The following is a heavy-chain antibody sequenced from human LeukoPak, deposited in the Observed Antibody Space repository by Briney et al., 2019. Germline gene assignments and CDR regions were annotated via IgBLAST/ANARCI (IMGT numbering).Heavy chain of an antibody. D-gene: IGHD2/OR15-2a*01. J-gene: IGHJ4*02. CDR3: ARDFYDGFALDY. CDR1: GFTVSSNY. CDR2: INQDGRER. Sequence: GGSLRLSCAASGFTVSSNYMTWVRQAPGEGLEWVANINQDGRERYYVDSVKGRFTISRDNGENSLFLQMNSLRAEDTAVYYCARDFYDGFALDYWGQGTLVTVSS. V-gene: IGHV3-7*01.